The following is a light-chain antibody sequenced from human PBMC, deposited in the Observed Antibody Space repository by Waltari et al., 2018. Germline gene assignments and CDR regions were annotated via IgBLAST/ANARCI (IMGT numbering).Light chain of an antibody. CDR1: EGISSY. J-gene: IGKJ1*01. Sequence: GRGNEGISSYLAWYQQKPGKAPKLLIDAASTLQSVVPSRFSGSGSGTDFTLTISCLQSEDFATYYCQQYYSYPWTFGQGTKVEIK. CDR2: AAS. CDR3: QQYYSYPWT. V-gene: IGKV1-8*01.